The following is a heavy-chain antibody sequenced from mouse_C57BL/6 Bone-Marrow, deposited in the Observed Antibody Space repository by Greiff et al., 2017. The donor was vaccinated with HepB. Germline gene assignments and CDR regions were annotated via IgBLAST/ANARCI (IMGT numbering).Heavy chain of an antibody. CDR1: GFTFSTSG. V-gene: IGHV5-6*02. D-gene: IGHD2-14*01. J-gene: IGHJ2*01. CDR3: TRDRFDYSFDS. CDR2: INTGGTYT. Sequence: DVMLVESGGDLVRPGGSLKLSCAASGFTFSTSGMSWVRQTPDKRLEWVATINTGGTYTYSADSVRGRFPISKDSAKNTLFLLMNSLKSEDSAIYYCTRDRFDYSFDSWGQGTPLTVSS.